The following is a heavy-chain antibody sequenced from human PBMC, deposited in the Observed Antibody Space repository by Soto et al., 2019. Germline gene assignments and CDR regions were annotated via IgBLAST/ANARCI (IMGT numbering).Heavy chain of an antibody. Sequence: EVQLVESGGGLVQPGGSLRLSCAASGITVSTNYMSWVRQAPGRGLEWVSVSHSGGSTYYADSVKGRFTVSRDNSKNTLHLQRNSLRGEDTAGYFWARDGYSSRWSISWGQGPLVTVSS. CDR3: ARDGYSSRWSIS. J-gene: IGHJ4*02. CDR1: GITVSTNY. CDR2: SHSGGST. V-gene: IGHV3-66*01. D-gene: IGHD6-13*01.